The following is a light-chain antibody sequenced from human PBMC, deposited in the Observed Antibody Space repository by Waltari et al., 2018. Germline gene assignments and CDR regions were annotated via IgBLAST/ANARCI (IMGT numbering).Light chain of an antibody. Sequence: DIVMTQSPDSLAVSLGERATINCKSSQSVLYSSNNKNYLAWYQQKPGQPPKLLIYWASTRESGVPDRFSGSGSGTDFTLTISGLQAEDVAVYYCQQYYSIPYTFGQGTKLEIK. J-gene: IGKJ2*01. CDR1: QSVLYSSNNKNY. CDR2: WAS. V-gene: IGKV4-1*01. CDR3: QQYYSIPYT.